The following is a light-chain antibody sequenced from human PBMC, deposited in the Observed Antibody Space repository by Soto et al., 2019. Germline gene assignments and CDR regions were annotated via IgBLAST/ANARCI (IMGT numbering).Light chain of an antibody. CDR3: QQYGNSPPNT. CDR1: QSVSSSY. CDR2: GAS. Sequence: EIVLTQSPGTLSLSPGERATLSCRASQSVSSSYLAWYQQKPGQAPRLLIYGASSRATGIPDRFSGSGSGTDFTLTISRLEPEEFAVYFSQQYGNSPPNTFGQGTKVEIK. V-gene: IGKV3-20*01. J-gene: IGKJ2*01.